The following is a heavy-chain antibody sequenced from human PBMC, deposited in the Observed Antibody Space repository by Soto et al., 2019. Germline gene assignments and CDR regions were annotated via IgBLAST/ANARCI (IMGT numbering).Heavy chain of an antibody. Sequence: EAWPTVVNPTQTLTLTCHFSGFALSTSGMRVSWIRQPPGKALEWLARMDWDDDNLYSTSMKTSPTISKDTSKTQVVLTMTNMDPVDTASYYCARSIVAAGNRWFDPWGQGTLVTVSS. V-gene: IGHV2-70*04. CDR3: ARSIVAAGNRWFDP. J-gene: IGHJ5*02. CDR2: MDWDDDN. CDR1: GFALSTSGMR. D-gene: IGHD6-13*01.